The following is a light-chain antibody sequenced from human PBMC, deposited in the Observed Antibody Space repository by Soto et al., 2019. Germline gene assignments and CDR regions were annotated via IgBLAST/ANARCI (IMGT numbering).Light chain of an antibody. CDR1: SSDVGSYDL. V-gene: IGLV2-23*01. CDR3: CAYAGNSTWV. Sequence: QSALTQPASVSGSPRQSITISCAGTSSDVGSYDLVSWYQQHPGKAPKLILYEGTKRPAGVSFRFSGSKSGNTASLTISGLKTEDEADYFCCAYAGNSTWVFGGGTKLTVL. J-gene: IGLJ3*02. CDR2: EGT.